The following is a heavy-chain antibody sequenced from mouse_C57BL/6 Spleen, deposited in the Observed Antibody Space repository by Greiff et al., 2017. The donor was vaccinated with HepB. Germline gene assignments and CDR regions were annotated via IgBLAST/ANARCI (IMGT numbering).Heavy chain of an antibody. Sequence: VQLQQSGTVLARPGASVKMSCKTSGYTFTSYWMHWVKQRPGQGLEWIGAIYPGNSDTSYNQKFKGKAKLTAATSASTAYMELSSLTNEDSAVYYCTRRKLGRYYFDYWGQGTTLTVSS. CDR3: TRRKLGRYYFDY. CDR1: GYTFTSYW. CDR2: IYPGNSDT. V-gene: IGHV1-5*01. D-gene: IGHD4-1*01. J-gene: IGHJ2*01.